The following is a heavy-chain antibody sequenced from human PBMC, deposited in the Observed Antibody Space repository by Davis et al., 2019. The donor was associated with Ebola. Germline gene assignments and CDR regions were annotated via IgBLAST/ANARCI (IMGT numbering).Heavy chain of an antibody. CDR1: ASSFISYY. V-gene: IGHV4-59*12. D-gene: IGHD4-17*01. CDR2: IYYSGST. CDR3: ASGALYGDYIDY. J-gene: IGHJ4*02. Sequence: SETLSLTCTVSASSFISYYWSWIRQPPGKGLEWIGYIYYSGSTNYNPSLTSRVTISVDTSKNQFSLKLISVTAADTAVYYCASGALYGDYIDYWGQGTLVTVSS.